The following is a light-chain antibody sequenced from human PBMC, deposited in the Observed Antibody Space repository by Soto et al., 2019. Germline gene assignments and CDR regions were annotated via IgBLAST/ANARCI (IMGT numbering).Light chain of an antibody. CDR1: QGVTTN. V-gene: IGKV3-15*01. J-gene: IGKJ5*01. Sequence: EIVMTQSHEALSVSPGERATLSCRAGQGVTTNFAWYQQKSGQSPRLLIYDVSIRATGVPARFSGTGSETDFTLTISGLQSEDSAVYFCQQYNNWPFSFGQGTRLEI. CDR2: DVS. CDR3: QQYNNWPFS.